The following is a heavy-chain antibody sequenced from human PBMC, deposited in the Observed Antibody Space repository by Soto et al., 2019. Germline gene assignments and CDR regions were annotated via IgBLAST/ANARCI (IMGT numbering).Heavy chain of an antibody. J-gene: IGHJ4*02. CDR1: GFSLSTSGVG. V-gene: IGHV2-5*02. D-gene: IGHD4-17*01. CDR2: IYWDDDK. Sequence: QITLKESGPTLVKPTQTLTLTCTFSGFSLSTSGVGVAWIRQPPGKALEWLALIYWDDDKRYSPSLKSRLTITKDTSKNQVVLTMTNMDPVDTATYYCAHVGSRETTVTTLFDYWGQGTLVTVSS. CDR3: AHVGSRETTVTTLFDY.